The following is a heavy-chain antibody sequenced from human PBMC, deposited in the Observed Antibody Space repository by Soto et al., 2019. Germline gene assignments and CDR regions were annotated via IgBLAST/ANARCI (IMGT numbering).Heavy chain of an antibody. CDR3: ARGMAEEQIFYYFDY. Sequence: SETLSLTCTVSVASIISGGYYWSWIRQHPGEGLEWIGYIYYSGSTSYNPSLKSRVTISVDTSKNQFSLKLSSVTDADTAVYYCARGMAEEQIFYYFDYWGQGALVTVSS. D-gene: IGHD3-9*01. J-gene: IGHJ4*02. CDR2: IYYSGST. V-gene: IGHV4-31*03. CDR1: VASIISGGYY.